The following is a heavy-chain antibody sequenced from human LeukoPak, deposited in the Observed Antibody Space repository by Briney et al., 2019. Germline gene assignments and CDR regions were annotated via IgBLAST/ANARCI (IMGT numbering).Heavy chain of an antibody. J-gene: IGHJ6*02. CDR3: AREYVLAVAGTNYYYGMDV. Sequence: GGSLRLSCAASGFTLSNYDMPWVRHRPGKGLEWVSIIGTAGDTYYADSVKGRFTISRESAMNSSYLQMNSLRGGDTAVYYCAREYVLAVAGTNYYYGMDVWGQGTAVTVSS. CDR2: IGTAGDT. V-gene: IGHV3-13*01. CDR1: GFTLSNYD. D-gene: IGHD6-19*01.